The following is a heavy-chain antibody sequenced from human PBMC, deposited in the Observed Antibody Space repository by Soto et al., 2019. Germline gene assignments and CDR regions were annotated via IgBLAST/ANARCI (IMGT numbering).Heavy chain of an antibody. Sequence: VGSLRLSCDASKFMFRMYLMSWVRQAPGRGLEWVANVNRGGSEEYYADSVKGRFAISRDNTKHLLSLQMSSLRSEDTGIYCCGRGVGGVLVAGFEYWGQGALVTVSS. CDR1: KFMFRMYL. J-gene: IGHJ4*02. CDR2: VNRGGSEE. CDR3: GRGVGGVLVAGFEY. D-gene: IGHD6-19*01. V-gene: IGHV3-7*01.